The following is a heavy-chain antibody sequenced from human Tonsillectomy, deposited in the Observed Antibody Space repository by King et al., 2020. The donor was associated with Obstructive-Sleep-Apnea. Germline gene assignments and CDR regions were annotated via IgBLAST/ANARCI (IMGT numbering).Heavy chain of an antibody. Sequence: VQLVESGGGVVQPGRSLRLSCAASGFTFRSYAMHWVRQAPGKGLEWGALISFDGTNKYYADSVRGRFTISRDNSKNTLYLAMNILRAEDTAVYYCASGTGDTSVYYDYWYFDLWGRGTLVTVSS. V-gene: IGHV3-30*14. CDR2: ISFDGTNK. CDR3: ASGTGDTSVYYDYWYFDL. CDR1: GFTFRSYA. D-gene: IGHD3-22*01. J-gene: IGHJ2*01.